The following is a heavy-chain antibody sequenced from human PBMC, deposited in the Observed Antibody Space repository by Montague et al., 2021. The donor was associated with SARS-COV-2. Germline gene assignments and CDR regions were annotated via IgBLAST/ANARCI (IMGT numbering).Heavy chain of an antibody. J-gene: IGHJ6*02. CDR2: IKHDGSEK. CDR3: ARGSTGWYAIFGHYGMDV. V-gene: IGHV3-7*01. CDR1: RFTFSDFW. Sequence: SLRLSCAASRFTFSDFWMNWVRQAPGKGLEWVADIKHDGSEKSYVDSVKGRFTISRDNAKNSLYLQMNSLRAEDTAVYYCARGSTGWYAIFGHYGMDVWGEGTMATVCS. D-gene: IGHD6-19*01.